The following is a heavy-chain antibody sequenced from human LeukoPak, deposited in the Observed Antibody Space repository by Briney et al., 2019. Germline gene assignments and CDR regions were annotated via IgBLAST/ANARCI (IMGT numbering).Heavy chain of an antibody. D-gene: IGHD4-17*01. CDR1: GFTFSSYE. CDR2: INTNTAYT. V-gene: IGHV3-48*03. CDR3: ARTLYGDYVDY. J-gene: IGHJ4*02. Sequence: GGSLRLSCAASGFTFSSYEMNWVRQAPGKGLEWVSYINTNTAYTNYADSVKGRFTISRDNAKNSLYLQMNSLRAEDTAVYYCARTLYGDYVDYWGQGTLVTVSS.